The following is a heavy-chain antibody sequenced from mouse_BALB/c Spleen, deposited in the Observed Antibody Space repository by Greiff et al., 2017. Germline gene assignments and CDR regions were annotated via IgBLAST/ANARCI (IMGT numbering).Heavy chain of an antibody. CDR1: GYSITSDYA. D-gene: IGHD1-1*01. Sequence: EVQLQESGPGLVKPSQSLSLTCTVTGYSITSDYAWNWIRQFPGNKLEWMGYISYSGSTSYNPSLKSRISITRDTSKNQFFLQLNSVTTEDTATYYCARCYYGSSPWFAYWGQGTLVTVSA. V-gene: IGHV3-2*02. J-gene: IGHJ3*01. CDR3: ARCYYGSSPWFAY. CDR2: ISYSGST.